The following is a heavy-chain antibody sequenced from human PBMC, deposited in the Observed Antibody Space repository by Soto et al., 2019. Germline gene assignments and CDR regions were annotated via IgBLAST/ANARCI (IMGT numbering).Heavy chain of an antibody. V-gene: IGHV4-34*01. CDR2: INHSGST. Sequence: SETLSLTCAVYGGSFSGYYWSWIRQPPGKGLEWIGEINHSGSTNHNPSLKSRVTISVDTSKNQFSLKLSSVTAADTAVYYCARGGDILTGYPWFDPWGQGTLVTVSS. D-gene: IGHD3-9*01. J-gene: IGHJ5*02. CDR1: GGSFSGYY. CDR3: ARGGDILTGYPWFDP.